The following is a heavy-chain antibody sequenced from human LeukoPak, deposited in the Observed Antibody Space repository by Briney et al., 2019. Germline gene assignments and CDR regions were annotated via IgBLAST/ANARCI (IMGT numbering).Heavy chain of an antibody. D-gene: IGHD5-12*01. V-gene: IGHV1-8*01. CDR2: MNPNSGNT. J-gene: IGHJ5*02. Sequence: GASVKVSCKASGYTFTSYDINWVRQATGQGLEWMGWMNPNSGNTGYAQKFQGGVTMTRNTSISTAYMELSSLRSEDTAVYYCATPGYIVATDLTDWFDPWGQGTLVTASS. CDR1: GYTFTSYD. CDR3: ATPGYIVATDLTDWFDP.